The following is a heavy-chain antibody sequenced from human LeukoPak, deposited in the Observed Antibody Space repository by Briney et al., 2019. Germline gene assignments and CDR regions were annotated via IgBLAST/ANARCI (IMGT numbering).Heavy chain of an antibody. CDR1: GGSFSGYY. Sequence: PSETLSLTCAVYGGSFSGYYWSWIRQPPGKGLEWIGEINHSGSTNYNPSLKSRVTISVDTSKNQFSLKLSSVTAADTAVYYCASTTGTTGTTGVDYWGQGTLVTVSS. J-gene: IGHJ4*02. D-gene: IGHD1-1*01. V-gene: IGHV4-34*01. CDR3: ASTTGTTGTTGVDY. CDR2: INHSGST.